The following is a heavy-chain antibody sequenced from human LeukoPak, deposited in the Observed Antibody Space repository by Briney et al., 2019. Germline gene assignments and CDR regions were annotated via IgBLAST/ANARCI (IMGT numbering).Heavy chain of an antibody. Sequence: PSETLSLTCAVYGGSFSGYYWSWIRQPPGKGLEWIGEINHSGSTNYNPSLKSRVTISVDTSKNQFSLKLSSVTAADTAVYYCARPHYDYVWGILNWFDPWGQGTLVTVSS. CDR3: ARPHYDYVWGILNWFDP. D-gene: IGHD3-16*01. CDR2: INHSGST. J-gene: IGHJ5*02. V-gene: IGHV4-34*01. CDR1: GGSFSGYY.